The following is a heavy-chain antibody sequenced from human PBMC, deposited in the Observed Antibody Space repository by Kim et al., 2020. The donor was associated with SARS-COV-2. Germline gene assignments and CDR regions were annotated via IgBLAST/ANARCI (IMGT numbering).Heavy chain of an antibody. Sequence: GGSLRLSCAASGFTFSSYTVNWVRQAPGKGLEWVSTIDDSGDTHYPDSVKGRFTISRDNSKDMLYLQMDSLRVEDSALYFCTTRLNEHFDYWGRGTLVT. CDR1: GFTFSSYT. V-gene: IGHV3-23*01. CDR2: IDDSGDT. CDR3: TTRLNEHFDY. D-gene: IGHD2-8*01. J-gene: IGHJ4*02.